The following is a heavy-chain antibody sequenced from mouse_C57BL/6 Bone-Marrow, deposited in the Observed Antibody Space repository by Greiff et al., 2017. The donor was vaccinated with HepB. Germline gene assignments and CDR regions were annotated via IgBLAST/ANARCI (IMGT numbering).Heavy chain of an antibody. V-gene: IGHV1-4*01. J-gene: IGHJ4*01. CDR1: GYTFTSYT. D-gene: IGHD4-1*01. CDR2: INPSSGYT. CDR3: ARRANWEMDY. Sequence: VKLMESGAELARPGASVKMSCKASGYTFTSYTMHWVKQRPGQGLEWIGYINPSSGYTKYNQKFKDKATLTADKSSSTAYMQLSSLTSDDSAVYYCARRANWEMDYWGQGTSVTVAS.